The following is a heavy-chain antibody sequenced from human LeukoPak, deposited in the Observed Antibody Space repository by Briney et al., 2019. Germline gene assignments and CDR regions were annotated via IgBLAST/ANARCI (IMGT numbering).Heavy chain of an antibody. D-gene: IGHD6-13*01. V-gene: IGHV3-21*01. CDR3: ARGRAAGSVFYYYMEV. CDR1: GFTFSSFG. CDR2: ISGSSSNI. J-gene: IGHJ6*03. Sequence: PGGSLRLSCAASGFTFSSFGMNWVRQAPGKGLEWVSSISGSSSNIYYADSLRGRFTISRDNAKNSLYLQMNSLRAEDTAVYYCARGRAAGSVFYYYMEVWGKGTTVTVSS.